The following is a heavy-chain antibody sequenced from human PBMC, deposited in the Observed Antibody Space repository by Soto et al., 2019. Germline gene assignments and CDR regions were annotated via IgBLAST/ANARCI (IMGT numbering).Heavy chain of an antibody. CDR3: ARVGGFGATTIDY. J-gene: IGHJ4*02. CDR1: GGSISSGDYY. D-gene: IGHD3-10*01. V-gene: IGHV4-30-4*01. CDR2: IYYSGST. Sequence: QVQLQESGPGLVKPSQTLSLTCTVSGGSISSGDYYWSWIRQPPGKGVEWIGYIYYSGSTYYNPSLNSRVTTSVDTSKNQFSLKLSSVTAADTAVYYCARVGGFGATTIDYWGQGTLVTVSS.